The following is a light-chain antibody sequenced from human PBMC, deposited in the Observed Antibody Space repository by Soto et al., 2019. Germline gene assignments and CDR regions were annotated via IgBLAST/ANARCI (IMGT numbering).Light chain of an antibody. CDR2: EVS. J-gene: IGLJ2*01. Sequence: QSALTQPASVSGSPGQSITISCTGSISDVGGYNYVSWYQQHPGKAPKLMIYEVSNRPSGVSNRFSGSKSGNTASLTISGLQAEDEADYYCSSYTSSSLVAFGGGTKLTVL. V-gene: IGLV2-14*01. CDR3: SSYTSSSLVA. CDR1: ISDVGGYNY.